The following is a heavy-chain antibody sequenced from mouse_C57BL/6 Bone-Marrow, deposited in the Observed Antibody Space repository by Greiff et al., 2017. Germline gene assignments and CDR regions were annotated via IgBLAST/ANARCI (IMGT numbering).Heavy chain of an antibody. V-gene: IGHV1-69*01. CDR3: AREGYGYVLFAY. CDR1: GYTFTSYW. Sequence: VQLQQPGAELVMPGASVKLSCKASGYTFTSYWMHWVKQRPGQGLEWIGEIDPSDSYTNYNQKFKGKSTLTVDKSSSTAYMQLSSLTSEDPAVYYCAREGYGYVLFAYWGQGTLVTVSA. D-gene: IGHD2-2*01. CDR2: IDPSDSYT. J-gene: IGHJ3*01.